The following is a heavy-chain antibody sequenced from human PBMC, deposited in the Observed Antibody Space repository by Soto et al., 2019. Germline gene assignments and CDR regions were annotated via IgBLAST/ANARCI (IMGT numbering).Heavy chain of an antibody. CDR3: VRYGVAAAY. D-gene: IGHD2-8*01. J-gene: IGHJ4*01. CDR2: MNPNSGAT. CDR1: RYTFTTHN. V-gene: IGHV1-8*01. Sequence: GASVKFSCKASRYTFTTHNIHWVCQATGQGLEWMGCMNPNSGATVYAQKFQDRITLTRDTSKTAAYMELSSLTLDETAVYFCVRYGVAAAYWGQGTQVSVS.